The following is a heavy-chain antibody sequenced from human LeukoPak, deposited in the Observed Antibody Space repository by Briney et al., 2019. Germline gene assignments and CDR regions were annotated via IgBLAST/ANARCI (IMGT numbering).Heavy chain of an antibody. V-gene: IGHV3-48*02. CDR2: ISSSSSTI. CDR3: ARDRIQIWSYVGTFDF. D-gene: IGHD5-18*01. Sequence: GGSLRLSCAASGFTFSSYSMNWVRQAPGKGLEWVSYISSSSSTIYYADSVKGRFTISRDNAKNSLYLQMNSLRDEDTAVYYCARDRIQIWSYVGTFDFWGQGTLVTVSS. J-gene: IGHJ4*02. CDR1: GFTFSSYS.